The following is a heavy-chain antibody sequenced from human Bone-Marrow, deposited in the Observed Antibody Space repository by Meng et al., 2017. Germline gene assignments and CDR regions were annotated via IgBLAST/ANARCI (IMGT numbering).Heavy chain of an antibody. CDR1: GFTFSKYS. Sequence: EVQLVESGGGLVKPGGSLRLSCAASGFTFSKYSMNWVRQAPGKGLEWVSSISSSGSYIYYADSVKGRFTISRDNAKNSLYLQMNSLRAEDTAVYYCARPAGEMATFTLFDYWGQGTLVTVSS. CDR2: ISSSGSYI. CDR3: ARPAGEMATFTLFDY. J-gene: IGHJ4*02. D-gene: IGHD5-24*01. V-gene: IGHV3-21*02.